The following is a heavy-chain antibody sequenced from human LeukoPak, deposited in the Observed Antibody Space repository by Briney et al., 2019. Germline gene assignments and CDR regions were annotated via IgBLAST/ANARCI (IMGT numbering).Heavy chain of an antibody. CDR1: GFTYSRYD. CDR2: FSRGGST. J-gene: IGHJ6*02. V-gene: IGHV3-23*01. CDR3: AKDNTMIRGIIYYGMDV. Sequence: PGGSLRLSCAASGFTYSRYDMNWVRQAPGKGLEWVSTFSRGGSTYYADCGTGRFTISRDNSKNTLYLQMNSVRAEDTAVYYCAKDNTMIRGIIYYGMDVWGQGTTVTVS. D-gene: IGHD3-10*01.